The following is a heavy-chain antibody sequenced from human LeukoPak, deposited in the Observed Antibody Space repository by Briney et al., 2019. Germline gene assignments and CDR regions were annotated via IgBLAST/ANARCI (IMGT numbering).Heavy chain of an antibody. D-gene: IGHD4-11*01. V-gene: IGHV3-9*01. CDR3: AKAEDYSNYAALDY. Sequence: PGRSLRLSCAASGFTFDDYAMHWVRQAPGKGLEWVSGISWNSGSIGYADSVRGRFTISRDNAKNSLYLQMNSLRAEDTALYYCAKAEDYSNYAALDYWGQGTLVTVSS. CDR2: ISWNSGSI. CDR1: GFTFDDYA. J-gene: IGHJ4*02.